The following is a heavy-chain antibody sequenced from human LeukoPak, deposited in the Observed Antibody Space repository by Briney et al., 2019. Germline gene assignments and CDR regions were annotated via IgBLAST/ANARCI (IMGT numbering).Heavy chain of an antibody. CDR3: ARGGRGKVTAIQIDY. V-gene: IGHV4-59*01. CDR1: GGSISSYY. Sequence: PSETLSLTCTVSGGSISSYYWSWIRQPPGKGLEWIGYIYYSGSTNYNPSLKSRVTISVDTSKNQFSPKLSSVTAADTAVYYCARGGRGKVTAIQIDYWGQGTLVTVSS. CDR2: IYYSGST. J-gene: IGHJ4*02. D-gene: IGHD2-21*02.